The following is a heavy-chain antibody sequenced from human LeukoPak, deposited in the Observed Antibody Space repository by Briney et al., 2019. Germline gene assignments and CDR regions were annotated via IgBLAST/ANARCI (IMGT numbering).Heavy chain of an antibody. V-gene: IGHV3-7*01. CDR3: GGFGYEAAVDL. D-gene: IGHD6-13*01. J-gene: IGHJ4*02. CDR1: GLTFNTYW. Sequence: GGSLRLSCAASGLTFNTYWMTLVRQAPGKGLEWVANIKPDESETYYVDTVKGRFTISRDNAKNLLYLQMNSLRGEDTAVYYCGGFGYEAAVDLWGQGTLVTVSS. CDR2: IKPDESET.